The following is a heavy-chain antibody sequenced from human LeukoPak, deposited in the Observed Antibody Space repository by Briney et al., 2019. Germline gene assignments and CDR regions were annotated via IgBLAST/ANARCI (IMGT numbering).Heavy chain of an antibody. Sequence: GGSLRLSCAASGFTFSSYAMSWVRQAPGKGLEWVSAIRGSGASTYYADSVKGRFTISRDNSKNTLYLQMNSLRAEDTAVYYCAKGFGYYGSGSYSFDYWGQGTLVTVSS. CDR2: IRGSGAST. J-gene: IGHJ4*02. V-gene: IGHV3-23*01. CDR3: AKGFGYYGSGSYSFDY. D-gene: IGHD3-10*01. CDR1: GFTFSSYA.